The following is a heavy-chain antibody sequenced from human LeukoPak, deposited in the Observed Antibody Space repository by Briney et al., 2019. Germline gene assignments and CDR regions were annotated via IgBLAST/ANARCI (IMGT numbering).Heavy chain of an antibody. CDR1: GFTFSSYA. V-gene: IGHV3-30-3*01. D-gene: IGHD3-3*01. J-gene: IGHJ4*02. CDR3: AREWSGYYSSLGY. Sequence: GGSLRLSCAASGFTFSSYAMHWVRQAPGKGLEWVAVISYDGSNKYYADSVKGRFTISRDNSKNTLYPQMNSLRAEDTAVYYCAREWSGYYSSLGYWGQGTLVTVSS. CDR2: ISYDGSNK.